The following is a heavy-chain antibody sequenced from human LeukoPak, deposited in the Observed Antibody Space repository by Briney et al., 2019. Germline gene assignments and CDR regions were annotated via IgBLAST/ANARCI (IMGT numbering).Heavy chain of an antibody. CDR3: AVRPPYYYYMDV. CDR2: IYHTGST. V-gene: IGHV4-38-2*02. CDR1: GYSISSGYY. Sequence: SETLSLTCTVSGYSISSGYYWDWIRQPPGKGLEWIGSIYHTGSTYYNPSLKSRVTISVDTSKNQFSLRLTSVTAADTAVYYCAVRPPYYYYMDVWGKGTTVTVSS. J-gene: IGHJ6*03.